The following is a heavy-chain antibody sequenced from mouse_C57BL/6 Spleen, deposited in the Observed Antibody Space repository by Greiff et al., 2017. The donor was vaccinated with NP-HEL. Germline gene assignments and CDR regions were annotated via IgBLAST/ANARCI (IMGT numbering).Heavy chain of an antibody. Sequence: VQLQESGPELVKPGASVKISCKASGYAFSSSWMNWVKQRPGKGLEWIGRIYPGDGDTNYNGKFKGKATLTAYKSSSTAYMQLISLTSEDSAFYFCARRDYYGSSSDYWGQGTSLTVSS. D-gene: IGHD1-1*01. J-gene: IGHJ2*02. CDR3: ARRDYYGSSSDY. CDR2: IYPGDGDT. CDR1: GYAFSSSW. V-gene: IGHV1-82*01.